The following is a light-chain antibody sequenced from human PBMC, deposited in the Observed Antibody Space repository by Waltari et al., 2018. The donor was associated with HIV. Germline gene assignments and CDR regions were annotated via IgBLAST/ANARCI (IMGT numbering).Light chain of an antibody. Sequence: QSALTQFVSVSGSPGQSITISCTGTSSDVGTYNLVSWYQQHPGKAPKLMIYEVSERLSVVSNRFSGSKSGNAATLTISGLHAEDEADYYCCSYAGSRWVFGGGTKLTVL. CDR3: CSYAGSRWV. V-gene: IGLV2-23*02. CDR2: EVS. CDR1: SSDVGTYNL. J-gene: IGLJ3*02.